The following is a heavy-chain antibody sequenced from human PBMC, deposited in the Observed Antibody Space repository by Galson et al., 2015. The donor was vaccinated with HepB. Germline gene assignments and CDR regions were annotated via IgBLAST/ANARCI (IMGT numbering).Heavy chain of an antibody. D-gene: IGHD6-19*01. CDR3: ARHSSGWYGAFWDY. V-gene: IGHV4-59*08. Sequence: SETLSLTCTVSGGSISSYYWSWIRQPPGKGLEWIGYIYYSGSTNYNPSLKSRVTISVDTSKNQFSLKLSSVTAADTAVYYCARHSSGWYGAFWDYWGQGTLVTVSS. CDR1: GGSISSYY. J-gene: IGHJ4*02. CDR2: IYYSGST.